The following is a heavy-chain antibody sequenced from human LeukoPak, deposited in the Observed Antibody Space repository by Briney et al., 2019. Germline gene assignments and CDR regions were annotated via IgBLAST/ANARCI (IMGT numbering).Heavy chain of an antibody. D-gene: IGHD2-21*01. J-gene: IGHJ4*02. CDR3: ASEYFGVFDY. Sequence: GGSLRLSCAASGFTFSSYWMSWVRQAPGKGLEWVANIKPDGSEKYYVDSVKGRFTISRDKAKNSLYMQMNSLRAEDTAVYYCASEYFGVFDYWGQGTLVTVSS. V-gene: IGHV3-7*01. CDR2: IKPDGSEK. CDR1: GFTFSSYW.